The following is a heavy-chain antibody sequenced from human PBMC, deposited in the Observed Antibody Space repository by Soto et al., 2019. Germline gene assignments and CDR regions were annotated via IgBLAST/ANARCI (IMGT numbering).Heavy chain of an antibody. V-gene: IGHV3-7*02. D-gene: IGHD3-22*01. CDR3: ARSYYYDSSGSLNWFDP. CDR2: MNPHGNEK. CDR1: GYSFTTYW. J-gene: IGHJ5*02. Sequence: GESLKISCQASGYSFTTYWIGWVRQTPGKGLEWVANMNPHGNEKHYVDSVKGRFTISRDNAKNSLYLQMNSLRAEDTAVYYCARSYYYDSSGSLNWFDPWGQGTLVTVSS.